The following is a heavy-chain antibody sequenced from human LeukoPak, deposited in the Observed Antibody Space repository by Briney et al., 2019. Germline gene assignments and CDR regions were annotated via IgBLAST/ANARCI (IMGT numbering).Heavy chain of an antibody. V-gene: IGHV3-74*01. J-gene: IGHJ1*01. D-gene: IGHD3-22*01. CDR3: ATGNYYDSRGYYTFGH. Sequence: GGSLRLSCAASGFAFSRYWMHWVRQAPGKGLGWGSRINGDGSTTTYADSVKGGFTISRDNAKNPLYLQMNSLSAEDTAVYYCATGNYYDSRGYYTFGHWGQGTLVTVSS. CDR1: GFAFSRYW. CDR2: INGDGSTT.